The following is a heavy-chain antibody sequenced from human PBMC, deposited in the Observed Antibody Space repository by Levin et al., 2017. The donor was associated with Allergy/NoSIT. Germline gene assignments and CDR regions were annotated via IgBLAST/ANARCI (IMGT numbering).Heavy chain of an antibody. V-gene: IGHV4-39*01. Sequence: SQTLSLTCTVSGGSISSSSYYWGWIRQPPGKGLEWIGSIYYSGSTYYNPSLKSRVTISVDTSKNQFSLKLSSVTAADTAVYYCARLHYDILTGQNNWFDPWGQGTLVTVSS. CDR1: GGSISSSSYY. J-gene: IGHJ5*02. CDR3: ARLHYDILTGQNNWFDP. CDR2: IYYSGST. D-gene: IGHD3-9*01.